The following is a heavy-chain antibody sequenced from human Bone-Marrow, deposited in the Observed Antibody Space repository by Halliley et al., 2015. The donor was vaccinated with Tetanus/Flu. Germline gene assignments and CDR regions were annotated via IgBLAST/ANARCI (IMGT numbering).Heavy chain of an antibody. Sequence: KGLEWISYISRDSSAIVYTDSVAGRFTISRDNANKTLFLQMNSLRDDDTAMYYCARIRGYSNSWGQGTLVTVS. CDR2: ISRDSSAI. J-gene: IGHJ4*02. D-gene: IGHD2-15*01. CDR3: ARIRGYSNS. V-gene: IGHV3-48*02.